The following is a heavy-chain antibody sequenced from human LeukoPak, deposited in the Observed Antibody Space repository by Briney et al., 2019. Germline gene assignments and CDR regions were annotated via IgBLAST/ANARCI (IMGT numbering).Heavy chain of an antibody. CDR1: GFTFSSYW. J-gene: IGHJ4*02. Sequence: RPGGSLRLSCAVSGFTFSSYWMSWFRQAPGKGLEWVANIKQDGSEKYYLDSVKGRFTISRDNAKNSLYLQMNSLRAEDTAVYYCVRDHNWASDYWGQGTLVTVSS. CDR2: IKQDGSEK. D-gene: IGHD1-20*01. CDR3: VRDHNWASDY. V-gene: IGHV3-7*01.